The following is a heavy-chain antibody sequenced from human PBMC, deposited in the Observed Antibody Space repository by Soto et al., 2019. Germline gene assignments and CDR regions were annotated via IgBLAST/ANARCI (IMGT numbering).Heavy chain of an antibody. D-gene: IGHD6-19*01. Sequence: SETLSLTCIVSGVSVRSYTWSWVRQPANKGLEWIGRVFSSVSATYNPSLKSRVSISMDTPENRISLKLDSVTAADTAVYYCARGVDRQWADYWGQGTLVTVSS. CDR2: VFSSVSA. CDR3: ARGVDRQWADY. J-gene: IGHJ4*02. CDR1: GVSVRSYT. V-gene: IGHV4-4*07.